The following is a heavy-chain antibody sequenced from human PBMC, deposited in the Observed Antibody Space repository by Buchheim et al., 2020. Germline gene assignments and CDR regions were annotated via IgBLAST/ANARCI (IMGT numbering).Heavy chain of an antibody. CDR3: ARHGKISSASCYADY. CDR2: IDPRDSET. V-gene: IGHV5-51*01. CDR1: GYDFSTKW. D-gene: IGHD2-2*01. Sequence: EVQLVQSGAQVKKPGQSLRISCKTSGYDFSTKWIAWVRQRPGRGLEWMGIIDPRDSETKYSPSFQGQVTMSVDGSTKTAFLQWTRLEASDTAMYYCARHGKISSASCYADYWGQGTL. J-gene: IGHJ4*02.